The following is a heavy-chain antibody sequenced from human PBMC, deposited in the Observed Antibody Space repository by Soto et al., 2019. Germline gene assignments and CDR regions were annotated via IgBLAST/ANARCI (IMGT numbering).Heavy chain of an antibody. CDR3: ARESRSYHTDL. J-gene: IGHJ5*02. CDR2: LWHDGTNK. CDR1: GFTFSTYI. Sequence: GGSLRLSCAASGFTFSTYIMHWVRQAPGRGLEWVAVLWHDGTNKNYADSVKGRFTISRDNSKNTLYLQMSSLRADDTAIYYCARESRSYHTDLWGQGTLVTVS. D-gene: IGHD1-26*01. V-gene: IGHV3-33*08.